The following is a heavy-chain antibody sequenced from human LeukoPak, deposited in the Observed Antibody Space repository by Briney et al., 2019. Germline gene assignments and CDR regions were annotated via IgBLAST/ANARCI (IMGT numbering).Heavy chain of an antibody. Sequence: PGGSLRLSCAASGFTFSSYSMNWVRQAPGKGLEWVSSISSSSSYIYYADSVKGRFTISRDNGKHSLYLQMNSLRAEDTAVYYCAREGSDFWSGYSKGYFDYWGQGTLVTVSS. CDR2: ISSSSSYI. CDR3: AREGSDFWSGYSKGYFDY. J-gene: IGHJ4*02. CDR1: GFTFSSYS. V-gene: IGHV3-21*01. D-gene: IGHD3-3*01.